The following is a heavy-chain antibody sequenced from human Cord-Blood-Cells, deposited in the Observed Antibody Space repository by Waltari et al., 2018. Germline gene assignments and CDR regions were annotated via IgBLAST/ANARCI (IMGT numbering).Heavy chain of an antibody. CDR3: ARLTYDSSGYFIDY. V-gene: IGHV4-39*01. CDR1: GGSISSSSYY. Sequence: QLQLQESGPGLVKPSETLSLPCTVSGGSISSSSYYWGWTRQPPGKGLEWIGSIYYSGSTYYNPSLKSRVTISVDTSKNQFSLKLSSVTAADTAVYYCARLTYDSSGYFIDYWGQGTLVTVSS. D-gene: IGHD3-22*01. J-gene: IGHJ4*02. CDR2: IYYSGST.